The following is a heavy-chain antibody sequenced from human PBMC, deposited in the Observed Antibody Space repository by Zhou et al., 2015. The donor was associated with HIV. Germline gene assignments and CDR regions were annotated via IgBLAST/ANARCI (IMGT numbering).Heavy chain of an antibody. CDR2: IIPIFGTA. D-gene: IGHD6-13*01. V-gene: IGHV1-69*12. CDR3: ARGCLYKAAAGTVHPQPIYGMDV. CDR1: GGTFSSYA. Sequence: QVQLVQSGAEVKKPGSSVKVSCKASGGTFSSYAISWVRQAPGQGLEWMGGIIPIFGTANYAQKFQGRVTITADESTSTAYMELSSLRSEDTAVYYCARGCLYKAAAGTVHPQPIYGMDVWGQGTTGHRLL. J-gene: IGHJ6*02.